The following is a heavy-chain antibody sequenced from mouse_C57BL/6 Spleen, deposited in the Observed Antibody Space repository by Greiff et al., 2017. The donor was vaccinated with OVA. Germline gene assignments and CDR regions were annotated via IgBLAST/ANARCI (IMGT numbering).Heavy chain of an antibody. CDR1: GYTFTDYY. CDR2: INPNNGGT. CDR3: ARGNWDDDAMDY. D-gene: IGHD4-1*01. J-gene: IGHJ4*01. V-gene: IGHV1-26*01. Sequence: EVKLQQSGPELVKPGASVKISCKASGYTFTDYYMNWVKQSHGKSLEWIGDINPNNGGTSYNQKFKGKATLTVDKSSSTAYMELRSLTSEDSAVYYCARGNWDDDAMDYWGQGTSVTVSA.